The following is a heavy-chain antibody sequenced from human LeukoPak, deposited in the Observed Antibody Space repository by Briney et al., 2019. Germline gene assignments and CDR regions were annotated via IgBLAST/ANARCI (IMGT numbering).Heavy chain of an antibody. CDR3: ATTSYYYGMDV. CDR1: GFTFSSYW. V-gene: IGHV3-7*01. CDR2: IKQDGSEK. Sequence: GGSLRLSCAASGFTFSSYWMSWVRQAPGKGLEWMAKIKQDGSEKHYVDSVKGRFTISRDNAKNSLYLQMSSLRAEDTAVYYCATTSYYYGMDVWGQGTTVTVSS. J-gene: IGHJ6*02. D-gene: IGHD1-1*01.